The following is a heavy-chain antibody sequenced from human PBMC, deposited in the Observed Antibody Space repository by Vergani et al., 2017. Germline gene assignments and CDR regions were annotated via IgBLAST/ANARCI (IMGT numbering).Heavy chain of an antibody. Sequence: QVQLVQSGAEVKKPGASVTVSCKASGYTFTSYDINWVRQATGQGLEWMGWMNPNSGNTGYAQKFQGRVTMTRNTSISTAYMELSSLRSEDTAVYYCARGLRITIFGVVINFDAFDIWGQGTMVTVSS. CDR2: MNPNSGNT. V-gene: IGHV1-8*01. CDR1: GYTFTSYD. J-gene: IGHJ3*02. CDR3: ARGLRITIFGVVINFDAFDI. D-gene: IGHD3-3*01.